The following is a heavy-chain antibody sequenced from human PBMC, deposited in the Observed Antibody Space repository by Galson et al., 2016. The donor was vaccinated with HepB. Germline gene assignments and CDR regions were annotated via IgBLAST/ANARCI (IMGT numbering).Heavy chain of an antibody. D-gene: IGHD2-8*01. CDR1: GYSFTSYW. V-gene: IGHV5-51*01. Sequence: QSGAEVKKPGESLKISCKASGYSFTSYWIGWVRQMPGKGLEWMGIIYPGHSDTKYSPSFQGQVAISADKSISTAYLHWSSLKASDTAMYYCAGATNGNLYWDYWGQGILVTVSS. J-gene: IGHJ4*02. CDR3: AGATNGNLYWDY. CDR2: IYPGHSDT.